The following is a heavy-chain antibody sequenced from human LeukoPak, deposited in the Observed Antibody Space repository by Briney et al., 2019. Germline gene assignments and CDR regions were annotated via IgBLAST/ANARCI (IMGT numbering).Heavy chain of an antibody. V-gene: IGHV4-39*01. CDR1: GGSISSSSYY. D-gene: IGHD5-12*01. J-gene: IGHJ4*02. CDR2: IYYSGST. CDR3: ARLSVDIVASIPFRFDY. Sequence: KPSETLSLTCTVSGGSISSSSYYWGWIRQPPGKGLEWIGSIYYSGSTYYNPSLKSRVTISVDTSKNQFSPKLSSVTAADTAVYYCARLSVDIVASIPFRFDYWGQGTLVTVSS.